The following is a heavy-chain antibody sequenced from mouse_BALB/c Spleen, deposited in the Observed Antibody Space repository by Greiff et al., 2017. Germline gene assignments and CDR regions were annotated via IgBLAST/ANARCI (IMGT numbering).Heavy chain of an antibody. Sequence: VKLVESGPGLVAPSQSLSITCTVSGFSLTSYGVHWVRQPPGKGLEWLGVIWAGGSTNYNSALMSRLSISKDNSKSQVFLKMNSLQTDDTAMYYCARGGLDGSSYYWYFDVWGAGTTVTVSS. J-gene: IGHJ1*01. CDR3: ARGGLDGSSYYWYFDV. CDR2: IWAGGST. V-gene: IGHV2-9*02. CDR1: GFSLTSYG. D-gene: IGHD1-1*01.